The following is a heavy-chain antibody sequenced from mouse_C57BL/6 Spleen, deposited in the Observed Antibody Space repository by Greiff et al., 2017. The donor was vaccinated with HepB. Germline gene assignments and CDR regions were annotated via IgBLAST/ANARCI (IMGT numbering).Heavy chain of an antibody. Sequence: QVQLQQPGAELKPGASVKLSCKASGYTFTSYWMHWVKQRPGQGLEWIGMIHPNSGSTNYNEKFKSKATLTVDKSSSTAYMQLSSLTSEDSAVYYCAKIYDGYYDAMDYWGQGTSVTVSS. J-gene: IGHJ4*01. CDR2: IHPNSGST. D-gene: IGHD2-3*01. CDR1: GYTFTSYW. CDR3: AKIYDGYYDAMDY. V-gene: IGHV1-64*01.